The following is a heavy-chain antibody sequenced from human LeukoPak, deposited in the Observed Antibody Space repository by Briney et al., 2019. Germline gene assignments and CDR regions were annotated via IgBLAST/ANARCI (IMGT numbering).Heavy chain of an antibody. J-gene: IGHJ4*02. CDR1: GYRFTSYW. CDR2: IYPGDSDT. V-gene: IGHV5-51*01. CDR3: ARLRVTYYYGSGSYSAFDY. D-gene: IGHD3-10*01. Sequence: GGSLKISCKGSGYRFTSYWIGWVRQMPGKGLEWLGIIYPGDSDTRYSPSFQGQVTISADKSISTAYLQWSSLKASDTAMYYCARLRVTYYYGSGSYSAFDYWGQGTLVTVSS.